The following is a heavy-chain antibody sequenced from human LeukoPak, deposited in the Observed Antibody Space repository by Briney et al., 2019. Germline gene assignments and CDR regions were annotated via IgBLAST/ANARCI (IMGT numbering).Heavy chain of an antibody. V-gene: IGHV3-53*01. D-gene: IGHD2-2*01. Sequence: PGGSPRPSCAASGCTVSSNYLSWDRPAPGKGLEWVSVIYIGGSTYYADSVNGRFTIYRDNSKNTLYLQMNSLRAEDTAVYYCASALDCSSTSCSQDAFDIWGQGTMVTVSS. CDR1: GCTVSSNY. CDR3: ASALDCSSTSCSQDAFDI. CDR2: IYIGGST. J-gene: IGHJ3*02.